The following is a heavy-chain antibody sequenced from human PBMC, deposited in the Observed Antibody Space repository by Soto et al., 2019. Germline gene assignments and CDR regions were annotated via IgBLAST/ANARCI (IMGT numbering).Heavy chain of an antibody. Sequence: SETLSLTCTVSGGSISSYYWSWIRQPPGKGLEWIGYIYYSGSTNYNPSLKSRVTISVDTSKNQFSLKLSSVTAADTAVYYCARGLRNYYYYYMDVWGKGTTVTVS. D-gene: IGHD5-12*01. J-gene: IGHJ6*03. CDR3: ARGLRNYYYYYMDV. CDR2: IYYSGST. CDR1: GGSISSYY. V-gene: IGHV4-59*01.